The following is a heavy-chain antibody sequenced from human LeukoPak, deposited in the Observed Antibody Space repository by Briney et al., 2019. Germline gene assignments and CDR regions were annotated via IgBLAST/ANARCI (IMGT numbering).Heavy chain of an antibody. CDR2: SSVYNGNA. Sequence: ASLKNFCKTAGDTIFNYLSTWVRHATGEELLWMGSSSVYNGNANSAQNLKGRVTMTTDTSTTTAYLELSSLTSDATAIYYCARAGPQDWALDNWGRGNLVTVS. J-gene: IGHJ4*02. CDR1: GDTIFNYL. V-gene: IGHV1-18*01. CDR3: ARAGPQDWALDN. D-gene: IGHD1-14*01.